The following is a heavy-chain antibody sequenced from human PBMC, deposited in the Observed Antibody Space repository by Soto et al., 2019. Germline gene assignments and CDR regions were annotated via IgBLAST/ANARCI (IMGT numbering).Heavy chain of an antibody. CDR1: GFTFSRYW. CDR3: ARGDTPMITGMDSFDI. Sequence: GGSLRLSCAASGFTFSRYWMNWVRQAPGKGLEWVANIKQGGTEKNYVDSVKGRFTISRDNARKSLYLQMDSLRAEDTAVYFCARGDTPMITGMDSFDIWGQGTMVTVSS. D-gene: IGHD5-18*01. CDR2: IKQGGTEK. V-gene: IGHV3-7*01. J-gene: IGHJ3*02.